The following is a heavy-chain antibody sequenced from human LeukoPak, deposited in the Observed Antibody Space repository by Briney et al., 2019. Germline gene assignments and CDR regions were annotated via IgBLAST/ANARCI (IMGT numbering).Heavy chain of an antibody. D-gene: IGHD1-26*01. CDR1: GYTLTELS. Sequence: ASVKVSCKVSGYTLTELSMHWVRQAPGKGLEWMGGFEPEDGETIYAQKFQGRVTMTEDTSTDTAYMDLSSLRSEDTAVYYCATSSGTYYLFDSWGQGTLVTVSS. V-gene: IGHV1-24*01. CDR2: FEPEDGET. CDR3: ATSSGTYYLFDS. J-gene: IGHJ4*02.